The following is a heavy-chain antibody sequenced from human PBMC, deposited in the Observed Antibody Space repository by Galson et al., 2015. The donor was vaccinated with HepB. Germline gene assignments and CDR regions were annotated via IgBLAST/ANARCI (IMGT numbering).Heavy chain of an antibody. CDR3: ARVGIWGSYPLYYYYYYMDV. CDR2: INTNTGNP. CDR1: GYTFTSYA. J-gene: IGHJ6*03. V-gene: IGHV7-4-1*02. D-gene: IGHD3-16*02. Sequence: SVKVSCKASGYTFTSYAMNWVRQAPGQGLEWMGWINTNTGNPTYAQGFTGRFVFSLDTSVSTAYLQISSLKAEDTAVYYCARVGIWGSYPLYYYYYYMDVWGKGTTVTVSS.